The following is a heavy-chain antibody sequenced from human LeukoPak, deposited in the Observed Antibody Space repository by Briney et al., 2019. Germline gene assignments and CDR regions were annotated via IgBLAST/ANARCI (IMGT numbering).Heavy chain of an antibody. D-gene: IGHD7-27*01. J-gene: IGHJ2*01. CDR1: GFTFSSYA. CDR3: ARERGWGSRYFDL. Sequence: PGGSLRLSCAASGFTFSSYAMHWVRQAPGKGLEWVAVISYDGSNKYYAGSVKGRFTISRDNSKNTLYLQMNSLRAEDTAVYYCARERGWGSRYFDLWGRGTLVTVSS. V-gene: IGHV3-30-3*01. CDR2: ISYDGSNK.